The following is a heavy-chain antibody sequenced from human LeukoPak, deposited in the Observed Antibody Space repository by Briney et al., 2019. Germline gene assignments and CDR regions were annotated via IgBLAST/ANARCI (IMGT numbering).Heavy chain of an antibody. CDR1: GFTFDDYG. D-gene: IGHD2-2*01. CDR3: ARGGYCSSTSCWSYYYMDV. J-gene: IGHJ6*03. Sequence: GGSLRLSCAASGFTFDDYGMSWVRQAPGKGLEWVSGINWNGGSTGYADSVKGRFTISRDNAKNSLYLQMNSLRAEDTALYYCARGGYCSSTSCWSYYYMDVWGKGTRSPSP. V-gene: IGHV3-20*04. CDR2: INWNGGST.